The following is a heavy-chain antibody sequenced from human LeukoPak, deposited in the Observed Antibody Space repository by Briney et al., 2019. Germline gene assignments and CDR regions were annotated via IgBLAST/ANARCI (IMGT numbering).Heavy chain of an antibody. Sequence: SETLSLTCTASGGSISSYYWSWIRQPPGKGLEWIGEINHSGSTNYNPSLKSRVTISVDTSKNQFSLKLSSVTAADTAVYYCARSKRLGRADYWGQGTLVTVPS. CDR1: GGSISSYY. CDR2: INHSGST. V-gene: IGHV4-34*01. D-gene: IGHD3-16*01. J-gene: IGHJ4*02. CDR3: ARSKRLGRADY.